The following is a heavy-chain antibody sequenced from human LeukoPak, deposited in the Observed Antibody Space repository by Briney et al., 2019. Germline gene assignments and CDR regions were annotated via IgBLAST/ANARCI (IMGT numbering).Heavy chain of an antibody. CDR3: ARLELERPYYFDY. D-gene: IGHD1-1*01. Sequence: SETLSLTCTVSSGSISRYYWSWIRQPPGKGLEWIGYIYYSGSTNYNPSLKSRVTISVDTSKNQFSLKLSSVTAADTAVYYCARLELERPYYFDYWGQGTLVTVSS. J-gene: IGHJ4*02. V-gene: IGHV4-59*01. CDR2: IYYSGST. CDR1: SGSISRYY.